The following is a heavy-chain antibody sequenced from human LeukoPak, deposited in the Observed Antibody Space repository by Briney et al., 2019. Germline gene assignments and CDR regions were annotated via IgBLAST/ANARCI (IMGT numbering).Heavy chain of an antibody. V-gene: IGHV3-21*01. Sequence: GGSLRLSCAASGFTFSSYSMNWVRQAPGKGLEWVSSISSSSSYIYYVDSVKGRFTISRDNAKNSLYLQMNSLRAEDTAVYYCARVGYSYGPTSYYYYMDVWGKGTTVTVSS. J-gene: IGHJ6*03. CDR1: GFTFSSYS. CDR3: ARVGYSYGPTSYYYYMDV. CDR2: ISSSSSYI. D-gene: IGHD5-18*01.